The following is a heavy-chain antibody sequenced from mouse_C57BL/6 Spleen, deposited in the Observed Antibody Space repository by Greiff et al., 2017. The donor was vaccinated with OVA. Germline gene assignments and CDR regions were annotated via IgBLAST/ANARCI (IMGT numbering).Heavy chain of an antibody. V-gene: IGHV7-3*01. CDR3: ARYPGDYGNWYFDV. D-gene: IGHD2-1*01. CDR1: GFTFTDYY. Sequence: EVKLVESGGGLVQPGGSLSLSCAASGFTFTDYYMSWVRQPPGKALEWLGFIRNKANGYTTEYSASVKGRFTISRDNSQSILYLQMNALRAEDSATYYCARYPGDYGNWYFDVWGTGTTVTVSS. CDR2: IRNKANGYTT. J-gene: IGHJ1*03.